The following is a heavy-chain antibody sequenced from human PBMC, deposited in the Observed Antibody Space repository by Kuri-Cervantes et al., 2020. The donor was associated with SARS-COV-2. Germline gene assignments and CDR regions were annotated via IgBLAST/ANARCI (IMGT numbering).Heavy chain of an antibody. Sequence: SETLSLTCTVSGGSISSSSYYWGWIRQPPGKGLEWIGSIYYSGSTYYNPSLKSRVTISVDTSKNQFSLKLSSVTAADTAVYYCARPMPYDFWSGYRAYYYGMDVWGQGTTVPSP. CDR2: IYYSGST. CDR1: GGSISSSSYY. J-gene: IGHJ6*02. V-gene: IGHV4-39*01. CDR3: ARPMPYDFWSGYRAYYYGMDV. D-gene: IGHD3-3*01.